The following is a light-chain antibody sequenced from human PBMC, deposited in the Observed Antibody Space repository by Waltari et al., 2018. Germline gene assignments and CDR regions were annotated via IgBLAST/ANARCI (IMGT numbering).Light chain of an antibody. CDR1: QSVLYSSNNKNY. Sequence: DIVMTQSPDSLSVSLGERATINCKSSQSVLYSSNNKNYFSWYQQKPGHPPKLLIFWASTRNSGVPDRFSGSGSGTDFTLTISSLQAEDVAVYYCQQYYSYPITFGGGTKVEI. V-gene: IGKV4-1*01. CDR3: QQYYSYPIT. J-gene: IGKJ4*01. CDR2: WAS.